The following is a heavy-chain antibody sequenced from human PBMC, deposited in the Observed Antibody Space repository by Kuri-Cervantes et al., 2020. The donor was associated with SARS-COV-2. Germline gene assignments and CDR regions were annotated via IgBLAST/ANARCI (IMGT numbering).Heavy chain of an antibody. CDR1: GYTLTELS. CDR2: FDPEDGET. CDR3: ARGLARYCSGGSCYSLFGY. V-gene: IGHV1-24*01. Sequence: ASVKVSCKVSGYTLTELSMHWVRQAPGKGLEWMGGFDPEDGETIYAQKFQGRVTMTRDTSISTAYMELSRLRSDDTAVYYCARGLARYCSGGSCYSLFGYWGQGTLVTVSS. D-gene: IGHD2-15*01. J-gene: IGHJ4*02.